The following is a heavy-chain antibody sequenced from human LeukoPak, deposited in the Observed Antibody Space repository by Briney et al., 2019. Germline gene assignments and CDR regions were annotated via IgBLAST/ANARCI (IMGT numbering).Heavy chain of an antibody. CDR2: ISWNSGAL. D-gene: IGHD6-13*01. J-gene: IGHJ5*02. CDR3: AKGPTNRWSVEDWCDP. Sequence: HPGRSLRLSCAAPGFSFNNYVMHGVRHAPGKGLEWVSGISWNSGALGYADSVRGRFTISRDNGKNSLYLQMTSLRPEDTAFYYCAKGPTNRWSVEDWCDPWGQGTVVSVFS. V-gene: IGHV3-9*01. CDR1: GFSFNNYV.